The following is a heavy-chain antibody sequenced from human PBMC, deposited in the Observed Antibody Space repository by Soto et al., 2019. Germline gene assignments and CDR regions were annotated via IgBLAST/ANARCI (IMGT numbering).Heavy chain of an antibody. V-gene: IGHV4-39*01. Sequence: PTETLSLTCTVSGGSISSSSYYWRWIRQPPGKGLEWIGSIYYSGSTYYNPSIKSRVTISVDTSKNQFSLKLSSVTAADTAVYYCATNTTAPEYDYRYYKSVWGKGTTVTVSS. CDR2: IYYSGST. J-gene: IGHJ6*03. CDR3: ATNTTAPEYDYRYYKSV. D-gene: IGHD4-17*01. CDR1: GGSISSSSYY.